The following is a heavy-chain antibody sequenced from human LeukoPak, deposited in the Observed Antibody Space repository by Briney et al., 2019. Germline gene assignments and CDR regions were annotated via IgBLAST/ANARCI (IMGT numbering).Heavy chain of an antibody. D-gene: IGHD5-18*01. CDR3: STGGDTAKGGDS. V-gene: IGHV4-31*03. J-gene: IGHJ4*02. CDR2: IHPGGSI. CDR1: GGFISGSGHY. Sequence: AETLSLTCTVSGGFISGSGHYWTWTRQHPGGGLEWLGFIHPGGSIYYNPSLSGRLTISADTSKNQMSPKLSSVTAADTAVYYCSTGGDTAKGGDSWGQGTLVTVSS.